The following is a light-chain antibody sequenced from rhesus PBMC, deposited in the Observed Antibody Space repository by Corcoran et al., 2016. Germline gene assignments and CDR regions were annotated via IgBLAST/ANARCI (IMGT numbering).Light chain of an antibody. CDR2: AAS. CDR3: LQYNSDPYS. J-gene: IGKJ2*01. Sequence: DIQMTQSPSSLSASVGDRVTITCRASQGISTYLNWYQQKPGKALKRLIYAASSLESGVPSRFSGGGSVTDFTLTISSLQPEDFATYYCLQYNSDPYSFGQGTKVEIK. V-gene: IGKV1-43*02. CDR1: QGISTY.